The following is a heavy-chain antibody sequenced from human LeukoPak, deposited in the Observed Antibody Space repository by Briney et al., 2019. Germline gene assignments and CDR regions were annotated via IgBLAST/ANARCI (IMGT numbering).Heavy chain of an antibody. CDR1: GYTLTELS. J-gene: IGHJ5*02. CDR3: ATRDCSGGSCYDT. Sequence: ASVKVSFKVSGYTLTELSMHWVRQAPGKGLGWMGGFDPEDGETIYAQKFQGRVTMTEDTSTDTAYMELSSLRSEDTAVYYCATRDCSGGSCYDTWGQGTLVTVSS. D-gene: IGHD2-15*01. V-gene: IGHV1-24*01. CDR2: FDPEDGET.